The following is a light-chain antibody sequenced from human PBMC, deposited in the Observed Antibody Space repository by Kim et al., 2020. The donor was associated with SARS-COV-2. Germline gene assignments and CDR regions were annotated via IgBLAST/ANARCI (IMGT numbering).Light chain of an antibody. CDR2: EAS. J-gene: IGKJ1*01. CDR1: HNINIG. CDR3: QQYDGLST. Sequence: SASIGERVPLTCRASHNINIGLAWYQQKPGKAPNLLIYEASTLESGVPSRFSGSGSGTEFTLTINSLQPDDFATYYCQQYDGLSTFGQGTKVEIK. V-gene: IGKV1-5*01.